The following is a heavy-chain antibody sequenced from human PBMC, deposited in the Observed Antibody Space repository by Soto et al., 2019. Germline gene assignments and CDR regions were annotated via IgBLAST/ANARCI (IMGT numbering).Heavy chain of an antibody. Sequence: GGSLRLSCVASGFSFDNYGMSWVRQAPGEGLEWIPAIKSDGTSTYYAASVEDRFTISRDNSKNTLYLQLNGLRAEDTAVYYCAQLGLMTFSHKHYFNHWGRGTLVTVSS. V-gene: IGHV3-23*01. CDR3: AQLGLMTFSHKHYFNH. J-gene: IGHJ4*02. CDR2: IKSDGTST. D-gene: IGHD3-16*01. CDR1: GFSFDNYG.